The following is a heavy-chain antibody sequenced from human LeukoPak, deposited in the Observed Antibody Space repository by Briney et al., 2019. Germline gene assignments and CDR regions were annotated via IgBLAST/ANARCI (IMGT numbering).Heavy chain of an antibody. J-gene: IGHJ4*02. CDR1: GFTFSDYW. V-gene: IGHV3-7*01. D-gene: IGHD2-2*01. Sequence: GGSLRLSCAASGFTFSDYWMSWVRQAPGKGLEWVANIKQDGSEKYYVDSVKGRFTISRDNAKNSLYLQMNSLRAEDTAVYYCARDRRYCSSTTCFGEMDYWGQGTLVTVSS. CDR3: ARDRRYCSSTTCFGEMDY. CDR2: IKQDGSEK.